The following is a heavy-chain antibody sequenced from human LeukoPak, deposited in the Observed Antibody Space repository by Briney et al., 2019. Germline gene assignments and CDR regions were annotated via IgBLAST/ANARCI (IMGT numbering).Heavy chain of an antibody. V-gene: IGHV4-59*01. D-gene: IGHD4-23*01. J-gene: IGHJ4*02. Sequence: SETLSLTCTVSGGCISSYYWSWIRQPPGKGLEWIGYIYYSGGTNYNPSLKSRVTISVDASKNQFSLKLSSVTAADTAVYYCARGDSTVGSFDYWGQGTLVTVSS. CDR3: ARGDSTVGSFDY. CDR1: GGCISSYY. CDR2: IYYSGGT.